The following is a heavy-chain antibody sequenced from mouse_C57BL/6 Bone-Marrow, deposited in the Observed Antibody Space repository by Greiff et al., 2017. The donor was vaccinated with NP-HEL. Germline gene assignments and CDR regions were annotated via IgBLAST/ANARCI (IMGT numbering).Heavy chain of an antibody. V-gene: IGHV14-4*01. Sequence: VQLQQSGAELVRPGASVKLSCTASGFNIKDDYMHWVKQRPEQGLEWIGWIDPENGDTEYAPKFQGKATITADTSSNPAYLQISSLTSEDTAVYYCTTRVYYGSRLYAMDYWGQGTSVTVSS. CDR2: IDPENGDT. CDR3: TTRVYYGSRLYAMDY. CDR1: GFNIKDDY. J-gene: IGHJ4*01. D-gene: IGHD1-1*01.